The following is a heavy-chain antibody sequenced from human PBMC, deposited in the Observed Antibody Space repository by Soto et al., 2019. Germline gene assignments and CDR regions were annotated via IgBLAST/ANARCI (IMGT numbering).Heavy chain of an antibody. Sequence: QLQLQESGPGLVKPSETLSLTCTVSGDSIGSNNYYWAWVRQSPGKRLEWIGSIFHSGSTYKNPSLQGRIMISIDTSKNQFSMSLTSVTAADAGVYYCVRCPRMEVSGVSDWGQGTLVTVSS. CDR1: GDSIGSNNYY. D-gene: IGHD1-1*01. V-gene: IGHV4-39*01. CDR3: VRCPRMEVSGVSD. CDR2: IFHSGST. J-gene: IGHJ4*02.